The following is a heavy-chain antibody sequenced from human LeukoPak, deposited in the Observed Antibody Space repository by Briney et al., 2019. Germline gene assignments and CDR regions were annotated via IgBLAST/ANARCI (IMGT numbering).Heavy chain of an antibody. D-gene: IGHD2-2*02. V-gene: IGHV3-30*02. Sequence: GGSLRLSCAASGFTFSNYGMHWVRQAPGKGLEWVAFIRYDGNNKYYADSVKGRFTISRDNSKNTLYLQMNSLRAEDTAVYYCAKDACLALNVVEPAAIQNYFDSWGQGTLVTVSS. CDR3: AKDACLALNVVEPAAIQNYFDS. J-gene: IGHJ4*02. CDR1: GFTFSNYG. CDR2: IRYDGNNK.